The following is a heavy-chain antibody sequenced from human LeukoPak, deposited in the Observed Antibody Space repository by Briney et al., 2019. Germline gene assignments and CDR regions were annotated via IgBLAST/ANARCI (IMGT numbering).Heavy chain of an antibody. J-gene: IGHJ5*02. CDR3: AKGRVFHNWFDP. CDR2: ITRTSTTI. V-gene: IGHV3-48*01. D-gene: IGHD2-21*01. Sequence: GGSLRLSCAASGFTFSSYGMNWVRLAPGKGLEWVSYITRTSTTIYDADSVKGRFTISRDNSKNTPYLQMNSLRAEDTAIYYCAKGRVFHNWFDPCGQGTLVTVSS. CDR1: GFTFSSYG.